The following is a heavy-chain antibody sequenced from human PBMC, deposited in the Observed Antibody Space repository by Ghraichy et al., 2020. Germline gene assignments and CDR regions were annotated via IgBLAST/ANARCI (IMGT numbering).Heavy chain of an antibody. V-gene: IGHV4-31*03. CDR2: IYYSGST. CDR3: ARDYGGNGIDY. CDR1: GGSISSGGYY. J-gene: IGHJ4*02. Sequence: SETLSLTCTVSGGSISSGGYYWSWIRQHPGKGLEWIGYIYYSGSTYYNPSLKSRVTISVDTSKNQFSLKLSSVTAADTAVYYCARDYGGNGIDYWGQGTLVTVSS. D-gene: IGHD4-23*01.